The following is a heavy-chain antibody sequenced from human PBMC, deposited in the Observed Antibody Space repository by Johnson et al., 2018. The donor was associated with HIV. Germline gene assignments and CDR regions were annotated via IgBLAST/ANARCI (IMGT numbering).Heavy chain of an antibody. Sequence: VQLVESGGGVVQPGRSLRLSCAASGFSFSYYAMHWVRQAPGKGLEWVAVISYDGSNKYYADSVKGRSTISRDNSKNTLYLQMNSLRAEDTAVYYCAREREDYGLDIWGQGTMVTVSS. J-gene: IGHJ3*02. D-gene: IGHD4/OR15-4a*01. CDR1: GFSFSYYA. V-gene: IGHV3-30-3*01. CDR3: AREREDYGLDI. CDR2: ISYDGSNK.